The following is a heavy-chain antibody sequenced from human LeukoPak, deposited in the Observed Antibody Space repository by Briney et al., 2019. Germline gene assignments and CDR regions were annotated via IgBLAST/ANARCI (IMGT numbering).Heavy chain of an antibody. D-gene: IGHD3-22*01. CDR2: IRYDGSNK. Sequence: PGGSLRLSCAASGFIFSNYGMDWVRQAPGKGLEWVAFIRYDGSNKYYADSVKGRFTISRDNSKNTLYLQMNSLRAEDTAVYYCAKAASAYDSSGYYYGGFDYWGQGTLVTVSS. CDR3: AKAASAYDSSGYYYGGFDY. V-gene: IGHV3-30*02. CDR1: GFIFSNYG. J-gene: IGHJ4*02.